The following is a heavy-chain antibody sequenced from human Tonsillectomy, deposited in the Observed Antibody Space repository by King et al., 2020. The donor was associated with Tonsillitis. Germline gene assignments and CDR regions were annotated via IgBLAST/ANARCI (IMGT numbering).Heavy chain of an antibody. J-gene: IGHJ6*02. CDR3: ARCPTDRAHYYYYSMDV. CDR1: GGSISVYQ. CDR2: IYKNGST. Sequence: VQLQESGPGLVKPSETLSLSCTVSGGSISVYQWSWIRQPPGKGLEWIGYIYKNGSTNYNPSLKSRVTISVDASKNQFSLRLSSVTAADTAVYFCARCPTDRAHYYYYSMDVWGQGTTVTVSS. V-gene: IGHV4-59*01. D-gene: IGHD4-11*01.